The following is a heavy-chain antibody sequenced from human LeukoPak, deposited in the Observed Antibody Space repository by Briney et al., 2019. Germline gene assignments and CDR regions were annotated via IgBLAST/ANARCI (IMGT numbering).Heavy chain of an antibody. J-gene: IGHJ4*02. D-gene: IGHD3-22*01. CDR2: IYYSGST. CDR3: ARDNYYDSSNYYRPFDY. CDR1: GGSISRGGYY. Sequence: SETLPLTCTVSGGSISRGGYYWSWIRQHPGKGLEWIGYIYYSGSTYYNPSLKSRVIISVDISNNQFSLKLSSVTAADTAVYYCARDNYYDSSNYYRPFDYWGQGILVTVSS. V-gene: IGHV4-31*03.